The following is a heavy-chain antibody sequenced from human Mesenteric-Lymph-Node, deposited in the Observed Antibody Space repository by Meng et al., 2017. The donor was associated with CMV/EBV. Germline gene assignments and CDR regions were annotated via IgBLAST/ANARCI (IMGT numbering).Heavy chain of an antibody. CDR2: IYSGSGNT. Sequence: GESLKISCAASGFTFTAHDMTWVRQAPGKGLEWVSLIYSGSGNTHYADSVKGRFIISRDNSQDKIYLQMNSLRADDTAVYYCAGFDLDAFEIWGHGTMVTVSS. CDR1: GFTFTAHD. V-gene: IGHV3-23*03. J-gene: IGHJ3*02. CDR3: AGFDLDAFEI.